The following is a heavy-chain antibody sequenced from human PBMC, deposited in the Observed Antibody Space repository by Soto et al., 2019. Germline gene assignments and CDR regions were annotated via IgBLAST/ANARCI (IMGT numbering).Heavy chain of an antibody. D-gene: IGHD4-17*01. CDR1: GFTVSSNY. Sequence: EVQLVESGGGLVQPGGSLRLSCAASGFTVSSNYMSWVRQAPGKGLEWVSVIYSGGSTYYADSVKGRFTISRDNSKNTLYLQMNSLRAEDTAVYYCARPLSVDYGDYDGAFDIWGQGTMVTVSS. CDR2: IYSGGST. V-gene: IGHV3-66*04. J-gene: IGHJ3*02. CDR3: ARPLSVDYGDYDGAFDI.